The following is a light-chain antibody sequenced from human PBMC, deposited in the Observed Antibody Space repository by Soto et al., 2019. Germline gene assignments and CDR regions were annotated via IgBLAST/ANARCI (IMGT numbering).Light chain of an antibody. V-gene: IGLV2-8*01. CDR2: EVT. J-gene: IGLJ2*01. CDR1: SSDVGRYNY. CDR3: SSYPGGNSLV. Sequence: QSALTQPPSASWTPGQSVTISCTGSSSDVGRYNYVSWYQQHPGKAPKLLIFEVTKRPSGVPDRFSGSKTGNTASLTVSGLQAEDEADYYCSSYPGGNSLVFGGGTKLTVL.